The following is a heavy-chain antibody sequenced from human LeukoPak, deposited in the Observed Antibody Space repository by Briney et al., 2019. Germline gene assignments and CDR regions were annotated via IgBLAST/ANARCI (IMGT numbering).Heavy chain of an antibody. J-gene: IGHJ4*02. Sequence: GGSLRLSCAASGFTFSSYAMSWVRQAPGKGLEWVSGISGSGGSTDYADSVKGRFTISRDNSKNSLYLQMSSLTTEDSALYYCAKDIGSGWDFDYWGQGTLVTVSS. CDR1: GFTFSSYA. V-gene: IGHV3-23*01. CDR2: ISGSGGST. D-gene: IGHD6-19*01. CDR3: AKDIGSGWDFDY.